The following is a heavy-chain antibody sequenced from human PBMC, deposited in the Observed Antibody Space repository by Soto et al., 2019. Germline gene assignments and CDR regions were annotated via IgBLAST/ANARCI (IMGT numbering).Heavy chain of an antibody. V-gene: IGHV3-23*01. CDR2: ISGSGGST. J-gene: IGHJ4*02. CDR1: GFTFSSYA. CDR3: AKGGYNYGFLFDC. D-gene: IGHD5-18*01. Sequence: GGSLRLSCAASGFTFSSYAISWVRQAPGKGLEWVSAISGSGGSTYYADSVKGRFTISRDNSKNTLYLQMNSLRAEDTAVYYCAKGGYNYGFLFDCWGQGTMVTVSS.